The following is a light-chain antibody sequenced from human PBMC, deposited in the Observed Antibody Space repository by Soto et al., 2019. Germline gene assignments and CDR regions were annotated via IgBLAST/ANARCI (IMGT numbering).Light chain of an antibody. CDR1: SSDVGAYDY. Sequence: QSVLTQPASVSGSPGQSITISCTGTSSDVGAYDYVSWYQHPPGKAPKLIIYEVSNRPSGVSNRFSGSKSGNTASLTISGIQAEDEADYYCSSYASNNILYVFGTGTKVTVL. V-gene: IGLV2-14*01. J-gene: IGLJ1*01. CDR3: SSYASNNILYV. CDR2: EVS.